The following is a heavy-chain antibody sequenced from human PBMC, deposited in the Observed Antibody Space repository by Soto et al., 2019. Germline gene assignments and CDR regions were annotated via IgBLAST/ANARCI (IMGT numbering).Heavy chain of an antibody. Sequence: VQLQGSGPGLVKPSQTLSLTCTVSGASVNTGDHYWSYIRQPPGKGLEWLGYIFYSGDTYYNPSLKRRATRSLNTSRNQFSLTLTSVTDADTAVYYCVGTGTTDDFWGQGTLVTVSS. V-gene: IGHV4-30-4*01. CDR2: IFYSGDT. CDR3: VGTGTTDDF. CDR1: GASVNTGDHY. J-gene: IGHJ1*01. D-gene: IGHD1-7*01.